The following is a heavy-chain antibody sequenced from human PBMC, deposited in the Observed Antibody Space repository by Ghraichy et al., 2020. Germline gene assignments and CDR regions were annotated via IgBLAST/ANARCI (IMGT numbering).Heavy chain of an antibody. D-gene: IGHD6-25*01. V-gene: IGHV2-70*11. Sequence: SGPTLVHPTQTLTLTCTFSGFSLSTRGMSVSWVRQPPGKALEWLARIDWEDDKYYSTSLKTRLTISMDTSRNQVVLTMTNMNTVDTATYYCARYPPYSGYDDWGQGTLVTVSS. CDR1: GFSLSTRGMS. CDR3: ARYPPYSGYDD. CDR2: IDWEDDK. J-gene: IGHJ4*02.